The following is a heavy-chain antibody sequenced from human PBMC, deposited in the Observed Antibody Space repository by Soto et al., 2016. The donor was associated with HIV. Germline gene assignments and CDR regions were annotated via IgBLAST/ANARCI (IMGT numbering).Heavy chain of an antibody. Sequence: QLHVQESGPGLVKPSETLSLTCSVSGASISGASYYWGWIRQPPGKGLEWIGSGYYSGITYYNSSLQNRVSISVDTSKNQLSLKLSSVTAADTAVYYCARHFVGFFFDYWGQGILVTVSS. CDR2: GYYSGIT. V-gene: IGHV4-39*01. J-gene: IGHJ4*02. CDR3: ARHFVGFFFDY. D-gene: IGHD2-2*03. CDR1: GASISGASYY.